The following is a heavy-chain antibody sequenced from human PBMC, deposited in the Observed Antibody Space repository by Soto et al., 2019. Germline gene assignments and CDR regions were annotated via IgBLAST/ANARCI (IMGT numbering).Heavy chain of an antibody. CDR2: IYYTGTT. CDR3: ARGDWFHP. Sequence: QVQLQESGPGLVKPSQTLSLTCTVSGGSISAGDYYWNWIRQPPGKGLEWIGYIYYTGTTKYNTSLTTLVTLSVDTSKTRFSLNLTSVTAADTAVYYSARGDWFHPWGPGTLVTVSS. CDR1: GGSISAGDYY. V-gene: IGHV4-30-4*01. J-gene: IGHJ5*02.